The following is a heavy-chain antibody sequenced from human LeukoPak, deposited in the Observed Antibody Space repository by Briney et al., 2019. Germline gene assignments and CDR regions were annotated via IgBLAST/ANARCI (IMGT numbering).Heavy chain of an antibody. CDR1: GFTFSSYG. Sequence: GGSLRLSCAASGFTFSSYGMHWVRQAPGKGLEWVAVISYDGSNKYYADSVKGRFTISRDNSKNTLYLQMNSLRAVDTAVYYCAKLAGSSWPGDYWGQGTLVTVSS. V-gene: IGHV3-30*18. CDR2: ISYDGSNK. J-gene: IGHJ4*02. CDR3: AKLAGSSWPGDY. D-gene: IGHD6-13*01.